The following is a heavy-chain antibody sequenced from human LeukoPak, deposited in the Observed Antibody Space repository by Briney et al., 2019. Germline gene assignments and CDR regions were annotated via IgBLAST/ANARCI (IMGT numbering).Heavy chain of an antibody. CDR3: ARRYSNYAGNWFDP. CDR2: IYTSGST. CDR1: GGSISSYY. D-gene: IGHD4-11*01. V-gene: IGHV4-4*09. J-gene: IGHJ5*02. Sequence: SETLSLTCTVSGGSISSYYWSWIRQPPGRGLEWSGYIYTSGSTNYNPSLKSRVTISVDTSKNQFYLKLSSETAADTAVYYCARRYSNYAGNWFDPWGQGTLVTVSS.